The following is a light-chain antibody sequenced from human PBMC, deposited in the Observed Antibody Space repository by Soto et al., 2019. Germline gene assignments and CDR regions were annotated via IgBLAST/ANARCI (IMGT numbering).Light chain of an antibody. CDR2: LNSDGSH. Sequence: QPVLTQSPSASASLGASVKFTCTLSSGHSTYAITWHQQQPGKGPRYLMKLNSDGSHSKGDGIPDRFSGSSSGAERYLTITSLQSEDEADYYCQTWDTGIRVFGGGTKLTVL. J-gene: IGLJ3*02. V-gene: IGLV4-69*01. CDR3: QTWDTGIRV. CDR1: SGHSTYA.